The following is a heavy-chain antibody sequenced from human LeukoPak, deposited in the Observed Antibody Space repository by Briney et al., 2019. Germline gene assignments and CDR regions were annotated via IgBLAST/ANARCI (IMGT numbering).Heavy chain of an antibody. J-gene: IGHJ6*04. Sequence: PGGSLRLSCAASGFTFSSCSMNWVRQAPGKGLEWVSSISSSSSYIYYADSVKGRFTISRDNAKNSLYLQMNSLRAEDTAVYYCARVGGTICSGGSCYSGYGMDVWGKGTTVTVSS. V-gene: IGHV3-21*01. CDR1: GFTFSSCS. D-gene: IGHD2-15*01. CDR3: ARVGGTICSGGSCYSGYGMDV. CDR2: ISSSSSYI.